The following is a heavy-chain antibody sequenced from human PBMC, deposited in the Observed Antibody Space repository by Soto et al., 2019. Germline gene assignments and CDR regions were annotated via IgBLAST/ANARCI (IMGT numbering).Heavy chain of an antibody. CDR3: ARDRITIFGVVIISPDY. J-gene: IGHJ4*02. V-gene: IGHV1-3*01. Sequence: GASVKVSCKASGYTFTSYAMHWVRQAPGQRLEWMGWINAGNGNTKYSQKLQGRVTITRDTSASTAYMELSSLRSEDTAVYYCARDRITIFGVVIISPDYWGQGTLVTVSS. CDR1: GYTFTSYA. CDR2: INAGNGNT. D-gene: IGHD3-3*01.